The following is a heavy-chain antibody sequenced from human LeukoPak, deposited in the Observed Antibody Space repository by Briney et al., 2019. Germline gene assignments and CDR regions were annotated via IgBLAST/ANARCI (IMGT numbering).Heavy chain of an antibody. D-gene: IGHD3-22*01. J-gene: IGHJ4*02. CDR2: TSGSGGST. CDR1: GFTFSSYA. V-gene: IGHV3-23*01. Sequence: GGSLRLSCAASGFTFSSYAMSWVRQAPGKGLEWVSATSGSGGSTYYADSVKGRFTISRDNSKNTLYLQMNSLRDEDTAVYYCARDQYYDSSGYSYWGQGTLVTVSS. CDR3: ARDQYYDSSGYSY.